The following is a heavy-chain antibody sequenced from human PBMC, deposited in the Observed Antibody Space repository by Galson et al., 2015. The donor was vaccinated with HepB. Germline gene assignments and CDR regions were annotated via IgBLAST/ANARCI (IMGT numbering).Heavy chain of an antibody. V-gene: IGHV1-69*10. Sequence: SVKVSCKASGGTFSSYAISWVRQAPGQGLEWMGGIIPIFGIANYAQKFQGRVTITADKSTSTAYMELSSLRSEGTAVYYCAFTPYYYDSSGYYLDYWGQGTLVTVSS. CDR1: GGTFSSYA. J-gene: IGHJ4*02. CDR2: IIPIFGIA. CDR3: AFTPYYYDSSGYYLDY. D-gene: IGHD3-22*01.